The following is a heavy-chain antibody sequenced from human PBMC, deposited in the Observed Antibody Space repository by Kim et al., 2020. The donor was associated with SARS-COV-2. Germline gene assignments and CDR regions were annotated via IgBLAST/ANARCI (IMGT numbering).Heavy chain of an antibody. V-gene: IGHV3-53*01. Sequence: GGSLRLSCAASGFTVSSSYMSWVRQAPGKGLEWVSVIYSGGSTYYAASVKGRFTISRDNSKNTMYLQMNSLRAEDTAVYYCARAVKTMMVFDHYGMDVWGQGTTVTVSS. CDR3: ARAVKTMMVFDHYGMDV. CDR1: GFTVSSSY. J-gene: IGHJ6*02. D-gene: IGHD3-22*01. CDR2: IYSGGST.